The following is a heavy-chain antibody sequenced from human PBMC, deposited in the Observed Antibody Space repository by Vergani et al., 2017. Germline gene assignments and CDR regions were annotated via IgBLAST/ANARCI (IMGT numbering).Heavy chain of an antibody. V-gene: IGHV3-21*01. J-gene: IGHJ3*01. CDR2: ISGNNDDV. CDR1: NDSVSNTFY. Sequence: LQLQESGPGLVKASQTLSLTCTVSNDSVSNTFYYWGWVRQAPGKGLEWVSSISGNNDDVYYADSVKGRFTISRDNAKNSLYLDMSSLRAEDTAVYYCVRDVRVSRTWGQGTLVAVSS. CDR3: VRDVRVSRT.